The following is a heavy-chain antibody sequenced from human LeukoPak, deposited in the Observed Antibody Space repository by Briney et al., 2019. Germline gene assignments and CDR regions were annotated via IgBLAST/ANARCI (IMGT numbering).Heavy chain of an antibody. CDR1: GFTFSSYW. D-gene: IGHD6-19*01. Sequence: GGSLRLSCAASGFTFSSYWMSWVRQAPGKGLEWVANIKRDGSEKYYVDSVKGRFTISRDNAKNSLYLQMNSLRAEDTAVYYCARVQGSSGPGIFDYWGQGTLVTVSS. CDR3: ARVQGSSGPGIFDY. CDR2: IKRDGSEK. V-gene: IGHV3-7*01. J-gene: IGHJ4*02.